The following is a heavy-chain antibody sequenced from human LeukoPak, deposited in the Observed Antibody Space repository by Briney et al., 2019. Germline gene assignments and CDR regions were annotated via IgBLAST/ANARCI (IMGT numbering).Heavy chain of an antibody. Sequence: ASVKVSCKASGYTFTGHYINWARQAPGQGLEWMGWITPNNGGTNYAQKFQGRVTMTRDTSISTAYMELSGLRSDDTAVYYCARDVLGDGYAFFDYWGQGTLVTVSS. CDR3: ARDVLGDGYAFFDY. D-gene: IGHD5-24*01. V-gene: IGHV1-2*02. CDR1: GYTFTGHY. J-gene: IGHJ4*02. CDR2: ITPNNGGT.